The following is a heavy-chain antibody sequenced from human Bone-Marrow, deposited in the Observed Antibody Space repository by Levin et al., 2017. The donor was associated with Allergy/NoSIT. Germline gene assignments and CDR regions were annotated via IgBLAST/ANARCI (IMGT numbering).Heavy chain of an antibody. CDR1: GFTFTDYY. V-gene: IGHV1-2*02. Sequence: ASVKVSCKTSGFTFTDYYLHWVRQAPGQGLEWMGWINPNTGVTNYAQRLQGRVTMTRDTSINTAYMELTWLKSDDTAVIYCARGGSRLGDWGQGTLVTVSS. D-gene: IGHD2-15*01. CDR2: INPNTGVT. J-gene: IGHJ4*02. CDR3: ARGGSRLGD.